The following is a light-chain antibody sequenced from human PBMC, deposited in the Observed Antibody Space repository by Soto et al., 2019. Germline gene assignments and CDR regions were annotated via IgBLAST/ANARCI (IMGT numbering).Light chain of an antibody. CDR3: LLYYGDTRF. CDR2: ATT. CDR1: TGAVTSEFH. J-gene: IGLJ2*01. Sequence: QAVVTQEPSLTVSPGGTVTLTCASSTGAVTSEFHPNWFQQKPGQAPRALIYATTKTHSWTPARFSASRRGGKAALTLSGVQPEDEADYYCLLYYGDTRFFGGGTKLTVL. V-gene: IGLV7-43*01.